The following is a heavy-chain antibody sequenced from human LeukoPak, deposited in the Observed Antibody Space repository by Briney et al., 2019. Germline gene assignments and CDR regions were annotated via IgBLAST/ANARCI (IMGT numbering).Heavy chain of an antibody. CDR2: IYTSGST. V-gene: IGHV4-4*07. CDR3: ARATTVTLRRGAFDI. CDR1: GGSISSYY. Sequence: SETLSLTCTVSGGSISSYYWSWIRQPAGKGLEWIGRIYTSGSTNYNPSLKSRVTISVDTSKNQFSLKLSSVTAADTAVYYCARATTVTLRRGAFDIWGQGTMVTVSS. D-gene: IGHD4-17*01. J-gene: IGHJ3*02.